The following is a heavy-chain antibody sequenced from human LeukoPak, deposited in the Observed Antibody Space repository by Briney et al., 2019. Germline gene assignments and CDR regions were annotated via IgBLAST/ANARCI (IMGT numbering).Heavy chain of an antibody. J-gene: IGHJ4*02. CDR3: AKDPAYYDILTGYFPDY. V-gene: IGHV3-23*01. CDR1: GFTFSSYG. D-gene: IGHD3-9*01. Sequence: GGTLRLSCAASGFTFSSYGMSWVRQAPGKGLEWVSAISGSGGSTYYADSVRGRFTISRDNSKNTLYLQMNSLRAEDTAVYYCAKDPAYYDILTGYFPDYWGQGTLVTVSS. CDR2: ISGSGGST.